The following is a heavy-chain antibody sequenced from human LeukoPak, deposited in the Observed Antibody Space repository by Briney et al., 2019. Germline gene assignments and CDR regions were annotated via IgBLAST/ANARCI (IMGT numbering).Heavy chain of an antibody. CDR1: GYTFTDYY. D-gene: IGHD1-26*01. CDR3: ARGLGGSGSYSLTFDS. CDR2: VVPNGGGT. Sequence: ASVKVSCKASGYTFTDYYIHWVRQAPGQGLEWMGWVVPNGGGTNYARKFLGRVTMTRDTSISTAHMELSGLRSDDTAVYYCARGLGGSGSYSLTFDSWGQGTLVTVSS. V-gene: IGHV1-2*02. J-gene: IGHJ4*02.